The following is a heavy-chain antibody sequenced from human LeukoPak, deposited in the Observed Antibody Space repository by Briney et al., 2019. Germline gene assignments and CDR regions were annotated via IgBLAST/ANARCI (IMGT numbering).Heavy chain of an antibody. Sequence: GGSLRLSCAASGFTFSNYAMSWVRQAPGKGLEWVSSISDSGVNTYYADSVKGRFTISRDNSKNTLYLQINSLRAEDTAVYYCALPGEVWGKGTTVTVPS. CDR2: ISDSGVNT. CDR3: ALPGEV. CDR1: GFTFSNYA. V-gene: IGHV3-23*01. D-gene: IGHD1-14*01. J-gene: IGHJ6*04.